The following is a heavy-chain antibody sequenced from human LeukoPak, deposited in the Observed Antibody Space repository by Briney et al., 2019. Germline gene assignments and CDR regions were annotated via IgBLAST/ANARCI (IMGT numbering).Heavy chain of an antibody. CDR1: GYTFTSYG. J-gene: IGHJ6*03. CDR3: AWNIAARKYYYYMDV. Sequence: GASGKVSCKASGYTFTSYGISWVRQAPGQALEWMGWISAYNGNTNYAQKLQGRVTMTTDTSTSTAYMELRSLRSDDTAVYYCAWNIAARKYYYYMDVWGKGTTVTVSS. V-gene: IGHV1-18*01. CDR2: ISAYNGNT. D-gene: IGHD6-6*01.